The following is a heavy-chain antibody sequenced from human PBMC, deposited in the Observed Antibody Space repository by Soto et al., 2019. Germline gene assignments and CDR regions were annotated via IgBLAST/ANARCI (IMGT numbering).Heavy chain of an antibody. V-gene: IGHV3-11*06. Sequence: QVQLVESGGGLGKRGGSLRLSCAASGFTFSDYYMSWIRQAPGKGLDWVSYISSSSSNTKYADSVKGRFTISRDNAKNSLYLQMNSLRAEDTAVYYCARDVYRYSSSSPEDVWGQGTTVTVSS. CDR2: ISSSSSNT. J-gene: IGHJ6*02. CDR3: ARDVYRYSSSSPEDV. CDR1: GFTFSDYY. D-gene: IGHD6-6*01.